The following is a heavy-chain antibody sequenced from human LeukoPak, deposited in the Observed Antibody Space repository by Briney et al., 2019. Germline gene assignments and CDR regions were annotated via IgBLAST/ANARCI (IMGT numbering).Heavy chain of an antibody. CDR1: GGSISSSSYY. D-gene: IGHD2-21*01. J-gene: IGHJ4*02. CDR3: ANWANCGGDCYKDY. CDR2: IYYSGST. Sequence: SETLSLTCTVSGGSISSSSYYWGWIRQPPGKGLEWIGSIYYSGSTYYNPSLKSRVTISVDTSKNQFSLKLSSVTAADTAVYYCANWANCGGDCYKDYWGQGTLVTVSS. V-gene: IGHV4-39*01.